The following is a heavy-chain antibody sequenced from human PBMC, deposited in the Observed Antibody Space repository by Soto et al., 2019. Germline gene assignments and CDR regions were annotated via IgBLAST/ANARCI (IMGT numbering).Heavy chain of an antibody. V-gene: IGHV4-31*03. CDR1: GGSITSGGYY. CDR2: IYYGGIT. Sequence: PSETLSLTCSVSGGSITSGGYYWNWIRQHPGKGLEWIGYIYYGGITNYNPSLKSRITISVDTSKNQFSLKLSSATAADTAMYYCARENSGLGIAVAGTGWLASWGQGTLVTVSS. CDR3: ARENSGLGIAVAGTGWLAS. J-gene: IGHJ5*01. D-gene: IGHD6-19*01.